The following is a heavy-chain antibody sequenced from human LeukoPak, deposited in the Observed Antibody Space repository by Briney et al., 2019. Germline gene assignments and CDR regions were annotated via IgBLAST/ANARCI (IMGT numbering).Heavy chain of an antibody. J-gene: IGHJ6*03. Sequence: GGSLRLSCAASGFIFSRYGMHWVRQSPGKGLEWVAFIRFDGTKKYYADSVKGRFTISRDNSNNTLSVQMNSLRAEDTAVYYCARTRIASSGFHLSMDVWGKGTTVTISS. CDR1: GFIFSRYG. D-gene: IGHD6-19*01. CDR2: IRFDGTKK. CDR3: ARTRIASSGFHLSMDV. V-gene: IGHV3-30*02.